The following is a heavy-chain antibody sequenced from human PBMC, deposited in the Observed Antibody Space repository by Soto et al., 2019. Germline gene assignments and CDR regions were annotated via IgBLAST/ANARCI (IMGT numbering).Heavy chain of an antibody. CDR1: GFTFSSYG. CDR3: AKESEQQLVWYYFDY. J-gene: IGHJ4*02. D-gene: IGHD6-13*01. V-gene: IGHV3-30*18. Sequence: GGSLRLSCAASGFTFSSYGMHWVRQAPGKGLEWVAVISYDGSNKYYADSVKGRFTISRDNSKNTLYLQMNSLRAEDTAVYYCAKESEQQLVWYYFDYWGQGTLVTV. CDR2: ISYDGSNK.